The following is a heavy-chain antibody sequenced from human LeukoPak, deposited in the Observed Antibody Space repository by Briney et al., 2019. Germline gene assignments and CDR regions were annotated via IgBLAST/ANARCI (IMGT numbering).Heavy chain of an antibody. V-gene: IGHV2-70*04. D-gene: IGHD1-14*01. Sequence: SGPALVKPTQSLTLTCTFSRFSLNTHGMGVGWIRQPPGKALEWLARLDWDDDKFYTTSLTTRITISKDTSKHQVVLTMTNMDPVDTAPYYCARIMPEAFDIWGQGTMVTVSS. CDR3: ARIMPEAFDI. J-gene: IGHJ3*02. CDR1: RFSLNTHGMG. CDR2: LDWDDDK.